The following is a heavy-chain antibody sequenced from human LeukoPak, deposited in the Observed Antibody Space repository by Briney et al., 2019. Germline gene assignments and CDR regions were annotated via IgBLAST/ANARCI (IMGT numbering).Heavy chain of an antibody. CDR3: AKDGYEWELLGHFDY. Sequence: GGSLRLSCAASRFTFSSYGMHWVRQAPGKGLEWVAFIRYDGSNRYYADSVKGRFTISRDNPKNTLYLQMNSLRPEDTAVYYCAKDGYEWELLGHFDYWGQGTLVTVSS. CDR1: RFTFSSYG. D-gene: IGHD1-26*01. CDR2: IRYDGSNR. J-gene: IGHJ4*02. V-gene: IGHV3-30*02.